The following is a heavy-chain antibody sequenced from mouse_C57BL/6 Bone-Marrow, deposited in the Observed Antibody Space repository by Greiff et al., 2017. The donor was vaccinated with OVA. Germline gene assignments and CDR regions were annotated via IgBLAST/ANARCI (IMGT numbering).Heavy chain of an antibody. D-gene: IGHD2-12*01. J-gene: IGHJ2*01. CDR1: GYTFTSYW. V-gene: IGHV1-64*01. CDR3: ARLRRCFDY. Sequence: VKLMESGAELVKPGASVKLSCKASGYTFTSYWMHWVKQRPGQGLEWIGMIHPNSGSTNYNEKFKSKATLTVDKSSSTAYMQLSSLTSEDSAVYYCARLRRCFDYWGQGTTLTVSS. CDR2: IHPNSGST.